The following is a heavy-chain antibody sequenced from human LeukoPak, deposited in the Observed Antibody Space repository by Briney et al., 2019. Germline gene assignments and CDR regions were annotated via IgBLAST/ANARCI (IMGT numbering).Heavy chain of an antibody. CDR3: TSHSGYDLVWSYFDY. V-gene: IGHV3-49*04. CDR1: GFTFGDYA. CDR2: IRSKAYGGTT. D-gene: IGHD5-12*01. Sequence: GGSLRLSCTASGFTFGDYAMSWVRQAPGKGLEWVGFIRSKAYGGTTEYAASVKGRFTISRDDSKSIAYLQMNSLKTEDTAVYYCTSHSGYDLVWSYFDYWGQGTLVTVSS. J-gene: IGHJ4*02.